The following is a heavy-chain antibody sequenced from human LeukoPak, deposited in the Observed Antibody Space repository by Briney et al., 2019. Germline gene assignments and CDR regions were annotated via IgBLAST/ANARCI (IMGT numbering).Heavy chain of an antibody. J-gene: IGHJ4*02. CDR1: GGTFSSYA. V-gene: IGHV1-69*13. CDR2: IIPIFGTA. CDR3: ARGCWRYSSSCQLDY. Sequence: EASVKVSCKASGGTFSSYAISWVRQAPGQGLEWMGGIIPIFGTANYAQKFQGRVTITADESTSTAYMELSSLRSEDTAVYCCARGCWRYSSSCQLDYWGQGTLVTVSS. D-gene: IGHD6-13*01.